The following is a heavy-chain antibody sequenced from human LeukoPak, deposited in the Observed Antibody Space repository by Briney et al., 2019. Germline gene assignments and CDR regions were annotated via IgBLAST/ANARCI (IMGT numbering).Heavy chain of an antibody. CDR3: ARELMVRGVITYYYFDY. D-gene: IGHD3-10*01. V-gene: IGHV4-61*01. Sequence: SETLSLTCTVSGGSVSSGSYYWSWIRQPPGKGLEWIGYIYYSGSTNYNPSLKSRVTISVDTSKNQFSLKLSSVTAADTAVYYCARELMVRGVITYYYFDYWGQGTLVTVSS. CDR1: GGSVSSGSYY. CDR2: IYYSGST. J-gene: IGHJ4*02.